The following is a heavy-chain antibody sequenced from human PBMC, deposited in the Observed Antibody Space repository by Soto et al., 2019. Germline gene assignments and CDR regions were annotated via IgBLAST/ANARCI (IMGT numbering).Heavy chain of an antibody. CDR3: ARVGSSIAVRPLDY. V-gene: IGHV4-30-4*01. D-gene: IGHD6-6*01. CDR1: GGSISSGDYY. CDR2: IYYSGST. Sequence: SETLSLTCTVSGGSISSGDYYWSWIRQPPGKGLEWIGYIYYSGSTYYNPSLKSRVTISLDTSKNQFSLKLSSVTAADTAVYYCARVGSSIAVRPLDYWGQGTLVTISS. J-gene: IGHJ4*02.